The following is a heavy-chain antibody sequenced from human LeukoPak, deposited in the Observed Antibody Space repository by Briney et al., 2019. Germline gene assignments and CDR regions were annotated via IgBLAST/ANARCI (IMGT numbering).Heavy chain of an antibody. Sequence: SETLSLTCAVYGGSFSGYYWSWIRQPPGKGLEWIGYIYYSGSTNYNPSLKSRVTISVDTSKNQFSLKLSSVTAADTAVYYCARDSDYGDYGFDYWGQGTLVTVSS. D-gene: IGHD4-17*01. J-gene: IGHJ4*02. CDR1: GGSFSGYY. CDR2: IYYSGST. CDR3: ARDSDYGDYGFDY. V-gene: IGHV4-59*12.